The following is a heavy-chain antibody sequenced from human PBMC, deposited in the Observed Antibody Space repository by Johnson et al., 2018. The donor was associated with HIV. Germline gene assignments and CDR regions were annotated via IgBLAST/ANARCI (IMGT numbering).Heavy chain of an antibody. J-gene: IGHJ3*02. CDR3: ARVSFGEGAFDI. V-gene: IGHV3-73*02. CDR2: IRGRANTYAT. Sequence: VQLVESGGGLVQPGGSLELSCAASGFTFSGSAMHWVRQASGKGLEWVGRIRGRANTYATAYAASLKGSFTISTDASTNTAYLQMNSLTPEDTAVYYCARVSFGEGAFDIWGHGTMVTVSS. D-gene: IGHD3-10*01. CDR1: GFTFSGSA.